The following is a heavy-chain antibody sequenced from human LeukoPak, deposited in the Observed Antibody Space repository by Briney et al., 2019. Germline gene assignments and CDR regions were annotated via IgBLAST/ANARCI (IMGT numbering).Heavy chain of an antibody. CDR3: ARDAAQPGYYYYYYMDV. V-gene: IGHV4-59*11. CDR1: GGSISSHS. CDR2: IYYSGST. Sequence: SETLSLTCTVSGGSISSHSWSWIRQPPGKGLEWIGYIYYSGSTNYNPSLKSRVTISVDTSKNQFSLKLSSVTAADTAVYYCARDAAQPGYYYYYYMDVWGKGTTVTVSS. J-gene: IGHJ6*03. D-gene: IGHD1-14*01.